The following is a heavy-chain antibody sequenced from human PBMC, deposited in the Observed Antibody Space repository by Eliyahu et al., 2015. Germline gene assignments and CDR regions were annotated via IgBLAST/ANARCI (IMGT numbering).Heavy chain of an antibody. J-gene: IGHJ3*02. D-gene: IGHD5-18*01. V-gene: IGHV4-34*01. CDR3: ARGSVDTAMVTTFDI. CDR1: XGSFSGYY. Sequence: QVQLQQWGAGLLKPSXTLSLTCAVXXGSFSGYYWSWIRQPPGKGLEWIGEINHSGSTNYNPSLKSRVTISVDTSKNQFSLKLSSVTAADTAVYYCARGSVDTAMVTTFDIWGQGTMVTVSS. CDR2: INHSGST.